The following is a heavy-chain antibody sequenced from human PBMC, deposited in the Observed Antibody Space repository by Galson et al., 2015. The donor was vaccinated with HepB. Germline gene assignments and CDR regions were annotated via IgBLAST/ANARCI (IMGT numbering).Heavy chain of an antibody. Sequence: SVKVSCKASGYTFTSYGISWVRQAPGQGLEWMGGIIPIFGTANYAQKFQGRVTITADESTSTAYMELSSLRSEDTAVYYCARDRITIFGVVITLTGYYYGMDVWGQGTTVTVSS. J-gene: IGHJ6*02. CDR3: ARDRITIFGVVITLTGYYYGMDV. CDR2: IIPIFGTA. D-gene: IGHD3-3*01. V-gene: IGHV1-69*13. CDR1: GYTFTSYG.